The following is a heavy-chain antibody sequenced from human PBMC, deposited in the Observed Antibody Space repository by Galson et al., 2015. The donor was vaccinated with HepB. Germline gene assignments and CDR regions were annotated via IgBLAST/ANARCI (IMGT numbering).Heavy chain of an antibody. CDR2: ISYSGSG. CDR1: GGSISSSTFY. Sequence: ETLSLTCSVSGGSISSSTFYGGWIRQPPGRGLEWIGSISYSGSGYYNPSLRSRVTISVDTSNNQFSLKLSSVTAADTAVYYCARQLDGSSSSAFDIWGQGTMVTVSS. D-gene: IGHD6-6*01. CDR3: ARQLDGSSSSAFDI. J-gene: IGHJ3*02. V-gene: IGHV4-39*01.